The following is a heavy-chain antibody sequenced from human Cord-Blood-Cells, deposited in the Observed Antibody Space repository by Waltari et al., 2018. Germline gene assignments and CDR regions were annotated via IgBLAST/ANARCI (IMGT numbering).Heavy chain of an antibody. D-gene: IGHD1-20*01. CDR3: ATRLITGTDY. Sequence: QLQLQESGPGLVKPSETLSLTCTVSGGSISSSSYYWGWIRQPPGKGLEWIGSIYYSGSTDYNPALKSRVTISVDTSKNQFSMKLSSVTAADTAVYYCATRLITGTDYWGQGTLVTVSS. CDR1: GGSISSSSYY. V-gene: IGHV4-39*01. CDR2: IYYSGST. J-gene: IGHJ4*02.